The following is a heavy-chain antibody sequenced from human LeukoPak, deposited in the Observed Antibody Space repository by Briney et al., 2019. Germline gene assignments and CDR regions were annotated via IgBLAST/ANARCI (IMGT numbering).Heavy chain of an antibody. Sequence: PSETLSLTCTVSGYSISSGYYWGWIRQPPGKGLEWIGSIYYSGNTDYNPSLKSRVTISVDTSKNQFSLKLSSVTAADTAVYYCARREVYSNYGYFDYWGQGTLVTVSS. CDR2: IYYSGNT. CDR1: GYSISSGYY. V-gene: IGHV4-38-2*02. D-gene: IGHD4-11*01. CDR3: ARREVYSNYGYFDY. J-gene: IGHJ4*02.